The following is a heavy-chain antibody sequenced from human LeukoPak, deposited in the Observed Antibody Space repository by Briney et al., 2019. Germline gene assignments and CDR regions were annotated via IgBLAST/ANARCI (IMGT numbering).Heavy chain of an antibody. CDR3: ARDRQSPGYSYGAGGWFDH. Sequence: SVKVSCKASGGALSSYATSWVRQAPGQGLEWMGRIIPIFGTANYAQKFQGRVTITADKSTSTAYMELSSLRSEDTAVYYCARDRQSPGYSYGAGGWFDHWGQGTLVTVSS. J-gene: IGHJ5*02. V-gene: IGHV1-69*06. CDR2: IIPIFGTA. D-gene: IGHD5-18*01. CDR1: GGALSSYA.